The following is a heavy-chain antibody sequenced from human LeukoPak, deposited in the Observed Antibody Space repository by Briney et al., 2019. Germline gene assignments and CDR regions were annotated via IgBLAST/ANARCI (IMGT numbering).Heavy chain of an antibody. CDR1: GFTFSSYA. J-gene: IGHJ6*03. V-gene: IGHV3-23*01. D-gene: IGHD4-17*01. CDR2: ISGSGGST. Sequence: GGPLRLSCAASGFTFSSYAMSWVRQAPGKGLEWVSTISGSGGSTYYADSVKGRFAISRDNSKNTLYLQMNSLRAEDTAVYYCAKAKMTTRYYYYYMDVWGKGTTVTVSS. CDR3: AKAKMTTRYYYYYMDV.